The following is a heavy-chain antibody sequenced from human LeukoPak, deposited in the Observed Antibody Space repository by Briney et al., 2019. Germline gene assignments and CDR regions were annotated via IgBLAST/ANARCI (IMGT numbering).Heavy chain of an antibody. CDR2: INHSGST. Sequence: SETLSLTCAVYGGSFSGYYWSWIRQPPGKGLEWIGEINHSGSTNYNPSLKSRVTISVDTSKNQFSLKLSSVTAADTAVYYCAGGAVVPAAPYNWFDPWGQGTLVTVSS. CDR1: GGSFSGYY. V-gene: IGHV4-34*01. CDR3: AGGAVVPAAPYNWFDP. D-gene: IGHD2-2*01. J-gene: IGHJ5*02.